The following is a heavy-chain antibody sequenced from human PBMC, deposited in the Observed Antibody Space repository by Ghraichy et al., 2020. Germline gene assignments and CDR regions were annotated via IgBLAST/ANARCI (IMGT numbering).Heavy chain of an antibody. CDR3: ARKMNTYYYDSSGRGSFDY. CDR2: INHSGST. V-gene: IGHV4-34*01. CDR1: GGSFSGYY. J-gene: IGHJ4*02. D-gene: IGHD3-22*01. Sequence: SETLSLTCAVYGGSFSGYYWSWIRQPPGKGLEWIGEINHSGSTNYNPSLKSRVTISVDTSKNQFSLKLSSVTAADTAVYYCARKMNTYYYDSSGRGSFDYWGQGTLVTVSS.